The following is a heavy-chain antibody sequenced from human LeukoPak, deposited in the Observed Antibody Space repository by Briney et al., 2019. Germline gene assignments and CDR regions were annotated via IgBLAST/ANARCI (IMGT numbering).Heavy chain of an antibody. CDR3: AGVYYSNSYDYWYFDL. D-gene: IGHD6-13*01. J-gene: IGHJ2*01. Sequence: SETLSLTCAVYGGSFSGYYWSWIRQPPGKGLEWIGEINHSGSTNYNPSLKSRVTISVDTSKNRFSLKLSSVTAADTAVYYCAGVYYSNSYDYWYFDLWGRGTLVTVSS. V-gene: IGHV4-34*01. CDR1: GGSFSGYY. CDR2: INHSGST.